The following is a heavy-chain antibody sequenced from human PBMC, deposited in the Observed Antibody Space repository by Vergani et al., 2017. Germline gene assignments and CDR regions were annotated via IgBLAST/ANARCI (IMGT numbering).Heavy chain of an antibody. V-gene: IGHV1-69*04. CDR2: IIPILGIT. CDR3: ARVPVAVAPD. Sequence: QVQLVQSGAEVKKPGASVKVSCKASGYTFTSYGISWVRQAPGQGLEWMGRIIPILGITNYAQKFQGRVTITADKSTSTAYMELSRLRSDDTAVYYCARVPVAVAPDWGQGTLVTVSS. D-gene: IGHD6-19*01. CDR1: GYTFTSYG. J-gene: IGHJ4*02.